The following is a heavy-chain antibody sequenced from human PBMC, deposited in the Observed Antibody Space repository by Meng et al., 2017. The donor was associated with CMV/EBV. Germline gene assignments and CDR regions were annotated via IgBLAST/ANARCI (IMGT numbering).Heavy chain of an antibody. J-gene: IGHJ6*02. Sequence: GESLKISCAASGFTVSSNYMSWVRQAPGKGLEWVSVIYSGGSTYYADSVKGRFTISRDNSKNTLYLQMNSLKTEDTAVYYCTTDTVTTVTTSPMWYYYYYYGMDVWGQGTTVTVSS. V-gene: IGHV3-53*01. CDR3: TTDTVTTVTTSPMWYYYYYYGMDV. CDR2: IYSGGST. D-gene: IGHD4-11*01. CDR1: GFTVSSNY.